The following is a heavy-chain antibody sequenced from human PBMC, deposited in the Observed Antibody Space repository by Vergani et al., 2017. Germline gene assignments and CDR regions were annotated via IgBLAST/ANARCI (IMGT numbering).Heavy chain of an antibody. V-gene: IGHV3-48*01. D-gene: IGHD1-26*01. Sequence: EVQLVESGGGLVQPGGSLRLSCAASGFTFSSYSMNWVRQAPGKGLEWVSYISSSSSTIYYADSVKGRFTISRDNAKNSLYLQMNSLRAEDTAVYYCAREGGGSYYYYYGMDVWSQGTTVTVSS. CDR3: AREGGGSYYYYYGMDV. CDR1: GFTFSSYS. CDR2: ISSSSSTI. J-gene: IGHJ6*02.